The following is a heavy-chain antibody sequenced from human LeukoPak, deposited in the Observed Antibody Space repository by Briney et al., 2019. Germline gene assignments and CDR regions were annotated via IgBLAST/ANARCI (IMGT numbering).Heavy chain of an antibody. D-gene: IGHD6-19*01. CDR3: ARPINGRGWYTKYYFDY. CDR1: GGSISSSSYY. V-gene: IGHV4-39*01. Sequence: SETLSLTCTVSGGSISSSSYYWGWIRQPPGKGLEWIGSIYYSGSTYYNPSLKSRVTISVDTSKNQFSLKLSSVTAADTAVYYCARPINGRGWYTKYYFDYWGQGTLVTVSS. CDR2: IYYSGST. J-gene: IGHJ4*02.